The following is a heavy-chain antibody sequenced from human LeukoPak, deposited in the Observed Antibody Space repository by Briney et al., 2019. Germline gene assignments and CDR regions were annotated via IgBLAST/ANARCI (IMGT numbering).Heavy chain of an antibody. CDR3: ARLSVIVGAALEYYYYYMDV. Sequence: SETLSLTCAVYGGTFSGYYWSWLRQPPGKRLEWVGESNDSGGTNYNPSLKSRVTISADKSKNQVSLRLTSVTAADTAVYYCARLSVIVGAALEYYYYYMDVWGQGTTVTVSS. D-gene: IGHD1-26*01. CDR1: GGTFSGYY. V-gene: IGHV4-34*01. CDR2: SNDSGGT. J-gene: IGHJ6*03.